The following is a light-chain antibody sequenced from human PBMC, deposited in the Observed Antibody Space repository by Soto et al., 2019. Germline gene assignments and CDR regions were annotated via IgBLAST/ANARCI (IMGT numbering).Light chain of an antibody. Sequence: QSVLTQPASVSGSPGQSIAISCTGTSSDIGAYNYVSWYQQYPGKAPKLIIYDVSNRPSGVSDRFSGSKSGSTASLTISRLQAEDESEHYCSSYTTTRIYVFGAGTKLTVL. CDR2: DVS. V-gene: IGLV2-14*03. CDR1: SSDIGAYNY. J-gene: IGLJ1*01. CDR3: SSYTTTRIYV.